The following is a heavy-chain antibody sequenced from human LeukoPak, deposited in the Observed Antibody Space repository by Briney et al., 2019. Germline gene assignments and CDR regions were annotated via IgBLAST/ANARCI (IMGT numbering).Heavy chain of an antibody. D-gene: IGHD2-2*01. Sequence: SETLSLTCTVSGGSISSYYWSWIRQPPGKGLEWIGYIYYSGSTNYNPSLKSRVTISVDTSKNQFSLKLSSVTAADTAVYYCARVVVPAATDWYFDLWGRGTQVTVSS. V-gene: IGHV4-59*01. CDR2: IYYSGST. CDR3: ARVVVPAATDWYFDL. CDR1: GGSISSYY. J-gene: IGHJ2*01.